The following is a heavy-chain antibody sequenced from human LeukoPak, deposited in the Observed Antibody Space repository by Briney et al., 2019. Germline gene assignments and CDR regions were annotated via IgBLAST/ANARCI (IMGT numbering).Heavy chain of an antibody. CDR3: ARGHGA. CDR2: IYTGGST. Sequence: GGSLRLSCAVSGFTVSNYYMGWVRQAPGKGLEWVSVIYTGGSTHYAASVKGRFTISRDISKNSLFLQMNSLRADDTAVYYCARGHGAWGQGTLVTVSS. V-gene: IGHV3-66*01. J-gene: IGHJ5*02. D-gene: IGHD5-24*01. CDR1: GFTVSNYY.